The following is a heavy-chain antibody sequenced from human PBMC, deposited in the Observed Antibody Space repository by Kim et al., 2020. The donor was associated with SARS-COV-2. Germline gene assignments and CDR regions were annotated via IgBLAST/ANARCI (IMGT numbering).Heavy chain of an antibody. J-gene: IGHJ3*02. CDR3: AKDRAARRAFDAFDI. Sequence: GGSLRLSRAASGFTFSSYGMHWVRQAPGKGLEWVAVIWYDGSNKYYADSVKGRFTISRDNSKNTLYLQMNSLRAEDTAVYYCAKDRAARRAFDAFDIWGQGTMVTVSS. V-gene: IGHV3-33*06. D-gene: IGHD6-6*01. CDR2: IWYDGSNK. CDR1: GFTFSSYG.